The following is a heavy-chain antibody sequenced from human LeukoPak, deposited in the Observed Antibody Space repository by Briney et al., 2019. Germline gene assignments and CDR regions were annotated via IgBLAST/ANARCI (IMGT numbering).Heavy chain of an antibody. V-gene: IGHV3-7*01. CDR2: IKQDESEK. CDR3: ARTYYDFWSGQNYYYYYYYMDV. CDR1: GFTFSRCW. Sequence: GGSLRLSCAASGFTFSRCWMSWVRQAPGKGLEWVANIKQDESEKYYVDSVKGRFTISRDNAKNSLYLQMNSLRAEDTAVYYCARTYYDFWSGQNYYYYYYYMDVWGKGTTVTVSS. D-gene: IGHD3-3*01. J-gene: IGHJ6*03.